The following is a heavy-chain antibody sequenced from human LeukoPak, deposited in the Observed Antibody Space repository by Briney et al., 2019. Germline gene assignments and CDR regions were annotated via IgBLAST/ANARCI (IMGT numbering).Heavy chain of an antibody. CDR2: IYYSGST. CDR1: GGSISSYY. Sequence: SETLSLTCTVSGGSISSYYWSWIRQPPGKGLEWIGYIYYSGSTNYNPSLKSRVTISVDTSKNQFSLKLSSVTAADTAVYYCARESSVATDPNWFDPWGLGTLVTVSS. D-gene: IGHD5-12*01. V-gene: IGHV4-59*01. J-gene: IGHJ5*02. CDR3: ARESSVATDPNWFDP.